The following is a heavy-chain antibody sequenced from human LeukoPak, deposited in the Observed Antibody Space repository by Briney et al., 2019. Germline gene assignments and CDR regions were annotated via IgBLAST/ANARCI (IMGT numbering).Heavy chain of an antibody. D-gene: IGHD3-22*01. CDR1: GGSFSGYY. J-gene: IGHJ6*03. CDR2: INHSGST. CDR3: AATPPWYYYDSSGSNYYMDV. Sequence: PSETLSLTCAVYGGSFSGYYWSWIRQPPGKGLEWIGEINHSGSTNYNPSLKSRVTISVDTSKNQFSLKLSSVTAADTAVYYCAATPPWYYYDSSGSNYYMDVWGKGTTVTVSS. V-gene: IGHV4-34*01.